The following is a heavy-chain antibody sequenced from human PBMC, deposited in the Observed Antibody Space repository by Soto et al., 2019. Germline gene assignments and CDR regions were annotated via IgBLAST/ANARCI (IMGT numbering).Heavy chain of an antibody. D-gene: IGHD2-15*01. CDR2: INHSGST. CDR3: ARCSVENWFDP. J-gene: IGHJ5*02. CDR1: GGSFSGYY. V-gene: IGHV4-34*01. Sequence: SETLSLTCAVYGGSFSGYYWSWIRQPPGKGLEWIGEINHSGSTNYNPSLKSRVTISVDTSKDQFSLKLSSVTAADTAVYYCARCSVENWFDPWGQGTLVTVSS.